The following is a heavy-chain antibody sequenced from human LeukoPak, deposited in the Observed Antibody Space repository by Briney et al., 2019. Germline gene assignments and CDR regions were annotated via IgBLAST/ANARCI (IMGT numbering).Heavy chain of an antibody. CDR1: GGSFSDYY. J-gene: IGHJ4*02. Sequence: SETLSLTRAVYGGSFSDYYWSWIRQPPGKGLEWIGEISHSGSTNYNPSLKSRVTISVDTSKNQFSLRLSSVTAADTAVYYCARVLVAAAFDYWGQGTLVTVSS. CDR3: ARVLVAAAFDY. CDR2: ISHSGST. V-gene: IGHV4-34*01. D-gene: IGHD6-13*01.